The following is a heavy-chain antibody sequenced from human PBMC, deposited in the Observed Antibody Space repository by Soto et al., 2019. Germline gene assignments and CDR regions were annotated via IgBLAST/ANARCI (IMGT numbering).Heavy chain of an antibody. CDR3: ARGYQLPPYYYYYMDV. Sequence: SVTLSLTCTVSGDSISSYYWILLRQPPGKGLEWIGYIYYSGSTNYNPSLKSRVTISVDTSKNQFSLKLSSVTAADTAVYYCARGYQLPPYYYYYMDVWGKGTTVTVSS. J-gene: IGHJ6*03. V-gene: IGHV4-59*01. CDR1: GDSISSYY. CDR2: IYYSGST. D-gene: IGHD2-2*01.